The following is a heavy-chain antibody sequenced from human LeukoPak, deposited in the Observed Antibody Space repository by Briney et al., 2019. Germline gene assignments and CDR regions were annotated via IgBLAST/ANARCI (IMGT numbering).Heavy chain of an antibody. CDR3: ARGSLTLQRRDAFDI. V-gene: IGHV3-11*04. J-gene: IGHJ3*02. CDR1: GFTFSDYY. Sequence: GGSLRLSCAASGFTFSDYYMSWIRQAPGTDLEWVSYIHPTGSSIYYADSVKGRFTISRDNAKNSLYLQMNSLRAEDTAVYYCARGSLTLQRRDAFDIWGQGTMVTVSS. CDR2: IHPTGSSI. D-gene: IGHD3-9*01.